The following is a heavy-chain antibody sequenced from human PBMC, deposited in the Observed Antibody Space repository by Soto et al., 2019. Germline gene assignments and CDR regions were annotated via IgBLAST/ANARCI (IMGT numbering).Heavy chain of an antibody. CDR3: AXHSYSDFWRGHYYYLDF. CDR2: INAGGGNT. Sequence: PEGSLRLTCVTSRFTFNTFAMTWVRKAPGDGLEWVSAINAGGGNTHYADSVKGRFTISRDNSKDTLYLQMDSLRAEDTAVYYCAXHSYSDFWRGHYYYLDFWGQGTLVTVSS. CDR1: RFTFNTFA. V-gene: IGHV3-23*01. J-gene: IGHJ4*02. D-gene: IGHD3-3*01.